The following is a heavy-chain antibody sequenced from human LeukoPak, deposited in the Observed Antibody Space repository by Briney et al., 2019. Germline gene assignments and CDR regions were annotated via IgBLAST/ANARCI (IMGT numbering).Heavy chain of an antibody. V-gene: IGHV3-23*01. CDR3: AKTPLRYFDWFLRKRFFFDY. D-gene: IGHD3-9*01. CDR2: ITATGDDT. J-gene: IGHJ4*01. Sequence: GGSLRLSCAASGFKFSDAAMSWVCQAPGKGLEWVSSITATGDDTHSADSLRGRFTISRDNSKNTLYLEMNSLSAEDTAVYYCAKTPLRYFDWFLRKRFFFDYWGHGTLVTVSS. CDR1: GFKFSDAA.